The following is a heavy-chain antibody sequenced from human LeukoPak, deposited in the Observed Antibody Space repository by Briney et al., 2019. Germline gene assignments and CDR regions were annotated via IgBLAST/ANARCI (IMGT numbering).Heavy chain of an antibody. CDR1: GFTFDDYG. V-gene: IGHV3-20*04. J-gene: IGHJ6*03. D-gene: IGHD5-12*01. CDR3: ARGGGYENPYYYYMDV. CDR2: INWNGGST. Sequence: GGSLRLSCAASGFTFDDYGMSWVRQAPGKGLEWVSGINWNGGSTVYADSVKGRFTISRDNAKNSLYLQMNSLRAEDTALYYCARGGGYENPYYYYMDVWGKGTTVTVSS.